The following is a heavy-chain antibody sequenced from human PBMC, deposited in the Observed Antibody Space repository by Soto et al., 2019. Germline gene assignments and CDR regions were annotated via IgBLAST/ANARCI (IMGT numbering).Heavy chain of an antibody. Sequence: ASVKVSCKASGCTFTGYYMHWVRQAPGQGLEWMGWINPNSGGTNYAQKFQGWVTMTRDTSISTAYMELSRLRSDDTAVYYCARGPRVLRFLEWLFELDYWGQGTLVTVSS. V-gene: IGHV1-2*04. CDR3: ARGPRVLRFLEWLFELDY. J-gene: IGHJ4*02. D-gene: IGHD3-3*01. CDR2: INPNSGGT. CDR1: GCTFTGYY.